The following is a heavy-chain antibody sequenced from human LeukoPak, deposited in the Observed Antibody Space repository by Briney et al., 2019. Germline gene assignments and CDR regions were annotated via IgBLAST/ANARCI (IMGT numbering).Heavy chain of an antibody. D-gene: IGHD5-12*01. V-gene: IGHV3-23*01. CDR2: TSASGGST. Sequence: GGSLRLSCAASGFTFSYAWMTWVRQSPGKGLEWVSVTSASGGSTYYADSVKGRFTISRDNSKNTLYLQMNSLRAEDTAVYYCAKAAGNSGYDYEDYWGQGTLVTVSS. CDR3: AKAAGNSGYDYEDY. J-gene: IGHJ4*02. CDR1: GFTFSYAW.